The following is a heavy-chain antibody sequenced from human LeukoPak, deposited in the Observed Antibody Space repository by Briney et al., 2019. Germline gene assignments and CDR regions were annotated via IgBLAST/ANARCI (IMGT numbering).Heavy chain of an antibody. V-gene: IGHV4-59*01. D-gene: IGHD1-26*01. J-gene: IGHJ3*02. Sequence: SETLSLTCTVSGDSISDYYWSWFRLPPGKGRGGVGNISNTGNTNYNPSLKSRLTISLDTSRNHFSLKLSSVTSADTAVYYCARGLPGYSGGDDAFNIWGQGTMATVSS. CDR2: ISNTGNT. CDR3: ARGLPGYSGGDDAFNI. CDR1: GDSISDYY.